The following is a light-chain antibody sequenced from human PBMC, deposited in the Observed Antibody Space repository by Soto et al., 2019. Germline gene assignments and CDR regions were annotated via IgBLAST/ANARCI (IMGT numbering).Light chain of an antibody. CDR1: QSVNSK. CDR3: QQYNNWPSWT. CDR2: GAY. V-gene: IGKV3-15*01. J-gene: IGKJ1*01. Sequence: EIVMTQSPDTLSVSPGERATLSCRASQSVNSKLAWYRQKPGQAPRLLIYGAYTRATDIPARFSGSGSGTEFTLTMSSLQSEDFAVYFCQQYNNWPSWTFGQGTKVEIK.